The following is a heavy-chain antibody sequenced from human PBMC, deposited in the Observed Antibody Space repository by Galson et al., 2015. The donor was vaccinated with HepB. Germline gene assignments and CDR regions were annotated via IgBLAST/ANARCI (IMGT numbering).Heavy chain of an antibody. Sequence: SVKVSCKASGSTFTSYYMHWVRQAPGQGLEWMGIINPSGGSTSYAQKFQGRVTMTRDTSTSTVYMELSSLRSEDTAVYYCAREGRSRNYYDSSGYPTLDYWGQGTLVTVSS. J-gene: IGHJ4*02. D-gene: IGHD3-22*01. CDR1: GSTFTSYY. CDR2: INPSGGST. V-gene: IGHV1-46*03. CDR3: AREGRSRNYYDSSGYPTLDY.